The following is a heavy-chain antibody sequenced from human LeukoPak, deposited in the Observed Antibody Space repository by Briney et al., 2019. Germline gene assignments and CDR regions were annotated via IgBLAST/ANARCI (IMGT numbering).Heavy chain of an antibody. CDR3: ARDRGGYCSGGSCSRGDAFDI. CDR2: IYTNGST. CDR1: GDSISTGSYY. J-gene: IGHJ3*02. D-gene: IGHD2-15*01. V-gene: IGHV4-61*02. Sequence: SETLSLTCTVSGDSISTGSYYWSWIRQPAGRGLELIGRIYTNGSTKYNPRLKSRVPISVDTSKIQFSLKLSPVTAADTAVYYCARDRGGYCSGGSCSRGDAFDIWGPGTMVTVSS.